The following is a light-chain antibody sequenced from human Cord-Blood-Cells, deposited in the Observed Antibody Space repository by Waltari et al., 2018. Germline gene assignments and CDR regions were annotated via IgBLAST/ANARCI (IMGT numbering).Light chain of an antibody. CDR3: QQSYSTPIT. Sequence: DLQKTHSPSSLSASVGYRVTISCRASQSISSYLNWYQQKPGKAPKLLIYAASSLQSGVPSRFSGSGSGTDFTLTISSLQPEDFATYYCQQSYSTPITFGQETRLEIK. V-gene: IGKV1-39*01. CDR1: QSISSY. CDR2: AAS. J-gene: IGKJ5*01.